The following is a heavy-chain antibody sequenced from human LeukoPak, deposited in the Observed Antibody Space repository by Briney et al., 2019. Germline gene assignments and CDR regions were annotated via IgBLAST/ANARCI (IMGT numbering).Heavy chain of an antibody. J-gene: IGHJ5*02. CDR3: ARVHSGSFDP. V-gene: IGHV3-66*01. CDR1: GFTFSSYA. D-gene: IGHD1-26*01. CDR2: IYSGGST. Sequence: GGSLRLSCAASGFTFSSYAMSWVRQAPGKGLEWVSVIYSGGSTYYADSVKGRFTISRDNSKNTLYLQMNSLRAEDTAVYYCARVHSGSFDPWGQGTLVTVSS.